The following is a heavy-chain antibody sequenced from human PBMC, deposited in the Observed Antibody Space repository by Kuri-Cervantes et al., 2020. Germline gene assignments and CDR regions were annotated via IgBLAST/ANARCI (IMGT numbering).Heavy chain of an antibody. CDR2: ISGSGGST. CDR1: GFTFSSYA. CDR3: AKEGYSYGTGAFDI. D-gene: IGHD5-18*01. V-gene: IGHV3-23*01. J-gene: IGHJ3*02. Sequence: LSLTCAASGFTFSSYAMSWVRQAPGKGLEWVSAISGSGGSTYYADSVKGRFTISRDNSKNTLYLQMNSLRAEDTAVYYCAKEGYSYGTGAFDIWGQGTMVTVSS.